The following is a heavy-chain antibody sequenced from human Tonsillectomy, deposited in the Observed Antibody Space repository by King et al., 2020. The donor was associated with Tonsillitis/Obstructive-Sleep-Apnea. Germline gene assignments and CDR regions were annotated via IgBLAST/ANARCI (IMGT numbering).Heavy chain of an antibody. J-gene: IGHJ4*02. CDR3: TGRNQFDY. Sequence: EVQLVESGGGLLKPGGSLRLSCVVSGFTFSNAWMSWVRQAPGKGLEWVGRIKSKTEGGTTDYAAPVKGRFTISRDDSKNTLYLQMNSLKTEDTAMYYCTGRNQFDYWGQGTLVTVSS. D-gene: IGHD1-14*01. V-gene: IGHV3-15*01. CDR1: GFTFSNAW. CDR2: IKSKTEGGTT.